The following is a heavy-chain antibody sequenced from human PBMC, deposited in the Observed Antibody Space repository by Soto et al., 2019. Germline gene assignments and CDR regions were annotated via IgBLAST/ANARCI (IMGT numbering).Heavy chain of an antibody. CDR1: GYTFTSYY. Sequence: QVQLVQSGAEVKKPGASVKVSCKASGYTFTSYYIHWVRQAPGQGLEWMGIINPSGGSTSYAQKFQRRVTMTRDTSTSTAYMELSSLRSEDTAVYYCARGSVAGRRFDYWGQGTLVTVSS. J-gene: IGHJ4*02. CDR2: INPSGGST. CDR3: ARGSVAGRRFDY. V-gene: IGHV1-46*01. D-gene: IGHD6-19*01.